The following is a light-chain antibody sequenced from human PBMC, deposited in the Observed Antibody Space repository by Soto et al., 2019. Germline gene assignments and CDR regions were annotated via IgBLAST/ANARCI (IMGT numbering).Light chain of an antibody. CDR2: DNH. CDR1: SSSIGSNT. V-gene: IGLV1-51*01. CDR3: GTWDTSLSAGV. Sequence: QSVLTQPPSASGTPGQRVPISCSGTSSSIGSNTVNWYQQLPGTAPKLLIYDNHNRPSGIPDRFSGSKSGTSATLGITGLQPGDEADYYCGTWDTSLSAGVFGSGTKVTVL. J-gene: IGLJ1*01.